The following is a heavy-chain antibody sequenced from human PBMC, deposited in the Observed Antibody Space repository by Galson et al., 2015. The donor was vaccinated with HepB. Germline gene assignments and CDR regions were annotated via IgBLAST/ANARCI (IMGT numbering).Heavy chain of an antibody. J-gene: IGHJ4*02. D-gene: IGHD3-10*01. CDR3: TTFGMVRGVIIKYYFDY. CDR2: IKSKTDGGTT. V-gene: IGHV3-15*07. CDR1: GFTFSNAW. Sequence: SLRLSCAASGFTFSNAWMNWVRQAPGKGLEWVGRIKSKTDGGTTDYAAPVKGRFTISRDDSKNTLYLQMNSLKTEDTAVYYCTTFGMVRGVIIKYYFDYWGQGTLVTVSS.